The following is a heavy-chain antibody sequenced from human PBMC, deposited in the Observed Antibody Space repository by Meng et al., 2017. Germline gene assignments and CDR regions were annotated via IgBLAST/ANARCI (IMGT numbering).Heavy chain of an antibody. CDR1: GFTFSSYW. CDR2: INSDGSST. J-gene: IGHJ4*02. V-gene: IGHV3/OR16-13*01. D-gene: IGHD5-12*01. Sequence: GQLGESGGGLVQPGGSLRLSCAASGFTFSSYWMHWVRQAPGKGLVWVSRINSDGSSTSYADSMKGQFTISRDNSKNTLYLQMNSLRAEDTAVYYCAKSGYGYDYWGQGTLVTVSS. CDR3: AKSGYGYDY.